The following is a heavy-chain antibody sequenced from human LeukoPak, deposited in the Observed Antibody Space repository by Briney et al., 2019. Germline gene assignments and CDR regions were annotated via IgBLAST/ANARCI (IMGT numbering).Heavy chain of an antibody. CDR2: IYYSGST. V-gene: IGHV4-31*03. J-gene: IGHJ5*02. CDR1: GGSISSGSYY. CDR3: ARALGSSGYGWFDP. D-gene: IGHD3-22*01. Sequence: SETLSLTCTVSGGSISSGSYYWSWIRQHPGEGLEWIGNIYYSGSTYYNPSLKSRLTISVDTSKNQFSLKLSSVTAADTAVYYCARALGSSGYGWFDPWGQGTLVTVSS.